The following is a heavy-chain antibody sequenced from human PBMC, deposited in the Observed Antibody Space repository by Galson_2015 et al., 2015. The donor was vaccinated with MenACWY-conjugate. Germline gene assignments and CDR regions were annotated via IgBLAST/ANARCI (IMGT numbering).Heavy chain of an antibody. V-gene: IGHV2-5*02. D-gene: IGHD2-2*01. CDR3: ARRYCSTTSCYGCDY. CDR2: IYWGDDK. J-gene: IGHJ4*02. Sequence: PALVKPTQTLTLTCTFSGFSLTTRGVGVGWIRQPPGKALEWLAFIYWGDDKRYSPSLKSRLTITKDTSKNQVVLTVSNMDPVDTATYYCARRYCSTTSCYGCDYWGQGALVTVSS. CDR1: GFSLTTRGVG.